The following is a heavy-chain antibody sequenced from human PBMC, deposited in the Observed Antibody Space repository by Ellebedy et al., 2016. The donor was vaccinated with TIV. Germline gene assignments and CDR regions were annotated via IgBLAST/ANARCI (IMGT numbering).Heavy chain of an antibody. Sequence: GGSLRLSXAASGFTFSSYAMHWVRQAPGKGLEWVAVISYDGSNKYYADSVKGRFTISRDNSKNTLYLQMNSLRAEDTAVYYCARDLAVQLCDYWGQGTLVTVSS. D-gene: IGHD3-16*01. CDR3: ARDLAVQLCDY. V-gene: IGHV3-30-3*01. CDR1: GFTFSSYA. CDR2: ISYDGSNK. J-gene: IGHJ4*02.